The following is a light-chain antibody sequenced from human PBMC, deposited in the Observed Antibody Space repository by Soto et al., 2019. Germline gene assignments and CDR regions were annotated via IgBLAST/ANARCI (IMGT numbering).Light chain of an antibody. J-gene: IGLJ2*01. CDR1: SGSIASNY. CDR2: EDN. Sequence: NFMLTQPHSVSESPGQTVTISCTRSSGSIASNYVQWYQQRPGSSPTIVIYEDNQRPSGVPDRFSGSIDSSSSSASLTISGLKSEDEADYYCQSYDSDTVIFGGRDQGDRP. V-gene: IGLV6-57*01. CDR3: QSYDSDTVI.